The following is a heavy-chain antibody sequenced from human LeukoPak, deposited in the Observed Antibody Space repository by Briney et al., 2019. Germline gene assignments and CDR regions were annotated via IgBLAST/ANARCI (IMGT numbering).Heavy chain of an antibody. CDR2: ISGSGGST. V-gene: IGHV3-23*01. D-gene: IGHD3-16*02. CDR1: GFTFSSYA. J-gene: IGHJ4*02. Sequence: PGGSLRLSCAVSGFTFSSYAMSWVRQAPGKGLEWVSAISGSGGSTYYADSVKGRFTISRDNSKNTLYLQMNSLRAEDTAVYYCAKEGAMITFGGVIVTWGQGTLVTVSS. CDR3: AKEGAMITFGGVIVT.